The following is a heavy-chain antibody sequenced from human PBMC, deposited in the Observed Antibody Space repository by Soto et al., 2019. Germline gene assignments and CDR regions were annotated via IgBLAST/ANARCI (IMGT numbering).Heavy chain of an antibody. CDR1: GFTFSDSA. D-gene: IGHD2-21*01. Sequence: EVQLVESGGGLVQPGGSLKLSCAASGFTFSDSAMHWVRQASGKGLEWVGRVRSKVNSYATAYAASVKGRFTISRDDSKNTAYLQMNSLKNEDTAVYYCTRRRDWTAVYPLDYWGQGTLGTVSS. V-gene: IGHV3-73*02. J-gene: IGHJ4*02. CDR2: VRSKVNSYAT. CDR3: TRRRDWTAVYPLDY.